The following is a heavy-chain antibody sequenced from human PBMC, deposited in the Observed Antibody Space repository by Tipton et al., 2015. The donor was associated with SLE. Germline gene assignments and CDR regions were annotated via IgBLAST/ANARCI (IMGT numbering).Heavy chain of an antibody. J-gene: IGHJ3*01. CDR3: VRGRDPEDYFDVFDV. V-gene: IGHV4-59*11. CDR2: IHYSGST. CDR1: GGSISSHY. Sequence: TLSLTCTVSGGSISSHYWSWIRQSPGKGLEWIGYIHYSGSTHYSPSLMSRATISADASKNQFSLKVSSVTAADTAVYYCVRGRDPEDYFDVFDVWGQGTMVTVSS. D-gene: IGHD2/OR15-2a*01.